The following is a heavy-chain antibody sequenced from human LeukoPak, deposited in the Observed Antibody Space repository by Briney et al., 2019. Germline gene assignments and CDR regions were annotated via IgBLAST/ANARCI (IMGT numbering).Heavy chain of an antibody. D-gene: IGHD1-7*01. V-gene: IGHV5-10-1*01. Sequence: GESLKISCKGSGYRFTSYWISWVRQMPGKGLEWMGRIDPSDSYTNYSPSFQGHVTISADKSISTAYLQWSSLKASDNAMYYCAQSRITGTTDWFDPWCQGTRVTVSS. J-gene: IGHJ5*02. CDR3: AQSRITGTTDWFDP. CDR1: GYRFTSYW. CDR2: IDPSDSYT.